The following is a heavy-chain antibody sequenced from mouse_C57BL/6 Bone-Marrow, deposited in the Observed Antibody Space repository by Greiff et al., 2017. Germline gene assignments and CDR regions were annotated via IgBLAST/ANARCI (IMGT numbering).Heavy chain of an antibody. Sequence: VQLQQSGAELARPGASVKLSCKASGYTFTSYGISWVKQRTGQGLEWIGEIYPRSGNTYYNEKFKGKATLTADKSYSTAYMQLRSLTSEDSAVYFWASSYDYGGLDYWGQGTTLTVTS. CDR2: IYPRSGNT. CDR1: GYTFTSYG. CDR3: ASSYDYGGLDY. D-gene: IGHD2-4*01. J-gene: IGHJ2*01. V-gene: IGHV1-81*01.